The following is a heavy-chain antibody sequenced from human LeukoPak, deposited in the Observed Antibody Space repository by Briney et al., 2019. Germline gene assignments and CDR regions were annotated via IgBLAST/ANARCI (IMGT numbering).Heavy chain of an antibody. CDR3: ARGIVGATSDWFDP. D-gene: IGHD1-26*01. V-gene: IGHV1-8*01. CDR2: MNPNSGNT. CDR1: GYTFTSYD. J-gene: IGHJ5*02. Sequence: ASVKVSCKASGYTFTSYDINWVRQAPGQGLEWMGWMNPNSGNTGYAQKFQGRVTMTRNTSISTAYMELSSLRSEDTAVYYCARGIVGATSDWFDPWGQGTLVTVSS.